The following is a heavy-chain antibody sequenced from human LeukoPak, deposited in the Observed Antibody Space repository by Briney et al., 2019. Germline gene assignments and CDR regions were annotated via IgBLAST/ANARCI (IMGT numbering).Heavy chain of an antibody. CDR1: GGSISSSSYY. CDR2: IYYSGST. Sequence: KPSETLSLTCTVSGGSISSSSYYWGWIRQPPGKGLEWIGSIYYSGSTYYNPSLKSRVTISVDTSKNQFSLKLSSVTAADTAVYYCARIRGNFGFDYWGQGTLVTVSS. D-gene: IGHD1-7*01. CDR3: ARIRGNFGFDY. J-gene: IGHJ4*02. V-gene: IGHV4-39*07.